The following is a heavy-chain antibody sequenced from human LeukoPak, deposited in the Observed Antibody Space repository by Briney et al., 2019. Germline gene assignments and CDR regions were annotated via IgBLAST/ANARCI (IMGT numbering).Heavy chain of an antibody. D-gene: IGHD3-22*01. V-gene: IGHV4-34*01. CDR1: GGSFSGYY. J-gene: IGHJ3*02. CDR3: ARAPKRHYYDSSGYEDAFDI. CDR2: INHSGST. Sequence: SQTLSLTYAVYGGSFSGYYWSWIRQPPGKGLEWIGEINHSGSTNYNPSLKSRVTISVDTSKNQFSLKLSSVTAADTAVYYCARAPKRHYYDSSGYEDAFDIWGQGTMVTVSS.